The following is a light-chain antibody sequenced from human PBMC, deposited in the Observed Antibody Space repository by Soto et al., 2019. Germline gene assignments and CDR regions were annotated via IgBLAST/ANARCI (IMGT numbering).Light chain of an antibody. CDR2: SNN. CDR1: SSNIGSNT. J-gene: IGLJ2*01. CDR3: ATWDDSVV. V-gene: IGLV1-44*01. Sequence: QSVLTQPPSASGTPGQRVTISCSGSSSNIGSNTVHWYQQVPGTAPKLLIYSNNQRPSGVPDRFPGSKSGTSASLAISGLQSEDEADYYCATWDDSVVFGGGTKLTVL.